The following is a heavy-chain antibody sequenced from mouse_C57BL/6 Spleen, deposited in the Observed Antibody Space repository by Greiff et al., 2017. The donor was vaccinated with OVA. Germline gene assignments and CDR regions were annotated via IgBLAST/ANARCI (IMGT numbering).Heavy chain of an antibody. CDR3: TTRRAWFAY. CDR1: GFNIKDDY. J-gene: IGHJ3*01. D-gene: IGHD3-3*01. V-gene: IGHV14-4*01. CDR2: IDPENGDT. Sequence: VQLQQSGAELVRPGASVKLSCTASGFNIKDDYMHWVKQRPEQGLEWIGWIDPENGDTEYASKFQGKATITADTSSNTAYLQLSSLTSEDTAVYYCTTRRAWFAYWGQGTLVTVSA.